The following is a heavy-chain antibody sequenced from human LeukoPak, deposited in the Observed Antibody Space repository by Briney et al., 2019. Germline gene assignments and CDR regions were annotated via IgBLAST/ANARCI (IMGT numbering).Heavy chain of an antibody. Sequence: ASVKVSCKSSGYTFTGYYMHWVRQAPGQGLEWMGLINPNSGGTNYAQKLQGRVTITRDTSISTAYMELSRLRSDDTAVYYCAREGDLLYFDYWGQGTLVTVSS. D-gene: IGHD1-26*01. V-gene: IGHV1-2*06. CDR3: AREGDLLYFDY. CDR1: GYTFTGYY. J-gene: IGHJ4*02. CDR2: INPNSGGT.